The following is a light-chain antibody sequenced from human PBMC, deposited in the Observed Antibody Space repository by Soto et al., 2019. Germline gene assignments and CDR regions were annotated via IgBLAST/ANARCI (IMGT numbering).Light chain of an antibody. Sequence: DIQMTQSPSSLSACVGNRVTITCRASQSIRTYLNWYQKKPGKAPNLLIYDASRWQSGGPSRCSGNGRGTDFTLSISSLQPEDFATYFCQQRYMDPITFGQWTRLE. CDR3: QQRYMDPIT. V-gene: IGKV1-39*01. CDR1: QSIRTY. J-gene: IGKJ5*01. CDR2: DAS.